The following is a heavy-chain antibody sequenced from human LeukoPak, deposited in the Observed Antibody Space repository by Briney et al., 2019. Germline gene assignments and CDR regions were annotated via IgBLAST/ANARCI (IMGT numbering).Heavy chain of an antibody. J-gene: IGHJ5*02. Sequence: PGGSLRLSCAASGFTVNSDYMSWVRQAPGKGLEWVSVIYSDGGTKYADSVKGRFTISRDNSKNTGYLQMNSLRAEDTAVYYCARAGGFSSSWYLFDPWGQGTLVTVSS. CDR1: GFTVNSDY. CDR3: ARAGGFSSSWYLFDP. V-gene: IGHV3-53*01. D-gene: IGHD6-13*01. CDR2: IYSDGGT.